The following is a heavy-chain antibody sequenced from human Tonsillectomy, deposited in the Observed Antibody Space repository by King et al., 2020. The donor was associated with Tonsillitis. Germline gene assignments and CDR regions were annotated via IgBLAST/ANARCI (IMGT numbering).Heavy chain of an antibody. CDR2: MNPNSGNT. CDR1: GDTFTSYD. Sequence: QLVQSGAEVKKPGASVKVSCKASGDTFTSYDINWVRQATGQGLEWMGWMNPNSGNTGYAQKFQGRVTMTRNTSISTAYMELSSLRSEDTAVYYCARGPDYDFWSGYWWFYYAMDVWGQGTTVTVSS. J-gene: IGHJ6*02. CDR3: ARGPDYDFWSGYWWFYYAMDV. V-gene: IGHV1-8*01. D-gene: IGHD3-3*01.